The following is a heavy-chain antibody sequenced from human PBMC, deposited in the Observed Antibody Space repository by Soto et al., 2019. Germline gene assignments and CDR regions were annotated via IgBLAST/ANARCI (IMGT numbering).Heavy chain of an antibody. CDR1: GYTFTSYD. CDR2: MNPNSGNT. J-gene: IGHJ6*02. CDR3: ASPTLDRQQLVHGYYYYGMDV. Sequence: ASVKVSCKASGYTFTSYDINWVRQATGQGLEWMGWMNPNSGNTGYAQKFQGRVTMTRNTSISTAYMELSSLRSEDTAVYYCASPTLDRQQLVHGYYYYGMDVWGHGTTATVSS. V-gene: IGHV1-8*01. D-gene: IGHD6-13*01.